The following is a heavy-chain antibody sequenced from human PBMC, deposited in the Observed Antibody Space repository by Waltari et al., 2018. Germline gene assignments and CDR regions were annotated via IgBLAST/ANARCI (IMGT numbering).Heavy chain of an antibody. CDR3: ASRGSYFDY. Sequence: EVQLLESGGGLVQPGGSLRLPCAASGFTFRSYAMRWVRQAPGKGLEWVSAISGSGGSTYYADSVKGRFTISRDNSKNTLYLQMNSLRAEDTAVYYCASRGSYFDYWGQGTLVTVSS. J-gene: IGHJ4*02. CDR1: GFTFRSYA. D-gene: IGHD1-26*01. CDR2: ISGSGGST. V-gene: IGHV3-23*01.